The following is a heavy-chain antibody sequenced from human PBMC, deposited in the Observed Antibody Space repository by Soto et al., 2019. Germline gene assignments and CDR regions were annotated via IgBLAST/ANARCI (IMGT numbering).Heavy chain of an antibody. CDR3: ARIRYFDRHYYFDY. V-gene: IGHV1-2*02. Sequence: QVQLVQSGAEVKKPGASVKVSCKASGYTFTGYYMHWVRQAPGQGLEWMGWINPNSGGTNYAQKLQGRVTMTTDTSTSTAYMELRSLRSDDTAVYYCARIRYFDRHYYFDYWGQGTLVTVSS. J-gene: IGHJ4*02. D-gene: IGHD3-9*01. CDR2: INPNSGGT. CDR1: GYTFTGYY.